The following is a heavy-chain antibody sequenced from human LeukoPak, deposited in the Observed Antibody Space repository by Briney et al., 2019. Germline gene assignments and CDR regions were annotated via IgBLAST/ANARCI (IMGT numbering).Heavy chain of an antibody. Sequence: GGSLRLSCAASGFTFSSYSMNWIRQAPGKGLEWVSSISGSTSYIYYADSVKGRFAISKDNAKNPLYLQMNSLRAEDTAVYYCARAGGSTVSHSDYWGQGTLVTVSS. CDR1: GFTFSSYS. V-gene: IGHV3-21*01. D-gene: IGHD4-17*01. CDR3: ARAGGSTVSHSDY. J-gene: IGHJ4*02. CDR2: ISGSTSYI.